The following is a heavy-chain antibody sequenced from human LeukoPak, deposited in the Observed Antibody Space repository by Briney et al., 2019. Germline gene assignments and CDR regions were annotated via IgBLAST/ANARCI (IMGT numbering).Heavy chain of an antibody. CDR2: INSNSGGT. Sequence: ASVTVSCKASGYTFTDYYMHWVRQAPGQGFEWMGRINSNSGGTNYAQNFQGRVTMTRDTSISTVYMALISLRSDDTAVYYCAREMNYDDYRTSDYWGQGTLVTVSS. CDR3: AREMNYDDYRTSDY. V-gene: IGHV1-2*02. CDR1: GYTFTDYY. J-gene: IGHJ4*02. D-gene: IGHD4-17*01.